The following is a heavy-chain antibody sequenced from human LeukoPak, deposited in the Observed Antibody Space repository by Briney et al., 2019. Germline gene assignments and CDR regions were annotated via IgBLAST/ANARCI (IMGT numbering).Heavy chain of an antibody. CDR2: IKQDGSQK. V-gene: IGHV3-7*04. CDR1: GFTFNNYC. J-gene: IGHJ3*01. CDR3: ARGDFGDSGDYVDAFDV. Sequence: GGSLRLSCAASGFTFNNYCMSWVRQAPGKGLQWVANIKQDGSQKFYVDSVKSRFTISRDNTKKSLYLQMNSLRAEDTAIYYCARGDFGDSGDYVDAFDVWGRGTMVTVSS. D-gene: IGHD4-17*01.